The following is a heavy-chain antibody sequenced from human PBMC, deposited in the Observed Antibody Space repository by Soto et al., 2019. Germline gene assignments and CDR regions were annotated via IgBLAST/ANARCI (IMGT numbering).Heavy chain of an antibody. J-gene: IGHJ4*02. Sequence: QVQLVQSGAEVKTPGSSVKVSCKASGGTFSSYAISWVRQAPGQGLEWMGGIIPILGTANYAQKFQGRVTITADESTSTAYMELSSLRSEDTAVYYCARGPLGYCSGGSCYAPDYWGQGPLVTVSS. CDR2: IIPILGTA. CDR1: GGTFSSYA. D-gene: IGHD2-15*01. V-gene: IGHV1-69*01. CDR3: ARGPLGYCSGGSCYAPDY.